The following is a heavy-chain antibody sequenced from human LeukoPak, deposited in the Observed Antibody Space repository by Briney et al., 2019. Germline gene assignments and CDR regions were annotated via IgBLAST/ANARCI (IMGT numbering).Heavy chain of an antibody. J-gene: IGHJ5*02. CDR3: ATVTSLSDYGDYVGFDP. V-gene: IGHV1-3*01. D-gene: IGHD4-17*01. CDR1: GYTFTSYA. Sequence: ASVKVSCKASGYTFTSYAMHWVRQAPGQRLEWMGWINAGNGNTKYSQKFQGRVTITRDTSASTAYMELSSLRSEDTAVYYCATVTSLSDYGDYVGFDPWGQGTLVTVSS. CDR2: INAGNGNT.